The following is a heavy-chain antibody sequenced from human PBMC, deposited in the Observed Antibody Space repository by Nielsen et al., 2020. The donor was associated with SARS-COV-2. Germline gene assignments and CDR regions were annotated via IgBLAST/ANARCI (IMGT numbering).Heavy chain of an antibody. Sequence: SETLSLTCTVSGDSINSGGTYWSWIRQHPGKGPEWVGYIYYSGSTFYNPSLKSRVTISVDTSTNQFSLHLNSVTAADTAVYYCARGSKKHASHLSDYYYMDVWGKGTSVIVSS. D-gene: IGHD2-2*01. J-gene: IGHJ6*03. CDR2: IYYSGST. CDR1: GDSINSGGTY. V-gene: IGHV4-31*03. CDR3: ARGSKKHASHLSDYYYMDV.